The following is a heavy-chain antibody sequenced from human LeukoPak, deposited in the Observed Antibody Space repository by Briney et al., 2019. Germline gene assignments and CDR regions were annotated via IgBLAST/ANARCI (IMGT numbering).Heavy chain of an antibody. CDR3: ARVPGDIVVVPADPRPNYYYYYYMDV. Sequence: ASVKVSCKASGGTFSSYAISWVRQAPGQGLEWMGGIIPIFGTANYAQKFQGGVTITADKSTSTAYMELSSLRSEDTAVYYCARVPGDIVVVPADPRPNYYYYYYMDVWGKGTTVTVSS. J-gene: IGHJ6*03. V-gene: IGHV1-69*06. CDR1: GGTFSSYA. CDR2: IIPIFGTA. D-gene: IGHD2-2*01.